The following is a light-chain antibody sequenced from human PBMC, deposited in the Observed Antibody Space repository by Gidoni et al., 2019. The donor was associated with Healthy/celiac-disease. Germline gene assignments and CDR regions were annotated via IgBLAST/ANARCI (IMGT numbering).Light chain of an antibody. CDR3: SSYTSSSTPWV. J-gene: IGLJ3*02. Sequence: QSALTQPASVSGSPGHSITISCTGTSSHVGGYIYVSCYQQHPGKAPKLMIDDVSNRPSGVSNRFSGSKSGNTASLTISGLQAEDEADYYGSSYTSSSTPWVFGGGTKLSVL. V-gene: IGLV2-14*03. CDR1: SSHVGGYIY. CDR2: DVS.